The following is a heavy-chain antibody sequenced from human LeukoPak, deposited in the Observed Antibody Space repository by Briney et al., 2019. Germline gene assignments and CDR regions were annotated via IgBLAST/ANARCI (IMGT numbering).Heavy chain of an antibody. J-gene: IGHJ6*03. CDR3: ARGVGSSSRVRYSYMDV. CDR1: GGSISSGSYY. D-gene: IGHD2-2*01. CDR2: IYTSWST. V-gene: IGHV4-61*02. Sequence: SQTLSLTCTVSGGSISSGSYYWRWIRQPAGKGLEWIGRIYTSWSTNYNPSLKSRVSISIYTSKNQFSLKLSSVTAADTAVYYCARGVGSSSRVRYSYMDVWGKGTTVTVSS.